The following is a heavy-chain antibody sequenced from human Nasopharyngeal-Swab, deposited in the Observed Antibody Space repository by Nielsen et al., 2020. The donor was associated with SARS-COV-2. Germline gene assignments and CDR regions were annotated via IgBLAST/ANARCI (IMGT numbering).Heavy chain of an antibody. CDR2: IYYSGST. CDR3: ARSYDFWGGYHYNWFDP. J-gene: IGHJ5*02. CDR1: GGSISSSSYY. D-gene: IGHD3-3*01. V-gene: IGHV4-39*01. Sequence: SETLSLTCTVSGGSISSSSYYWSWIRQPPGKGLEWIGSIYYSGSTYYNPSLKSRVTISVDTSKNQFSLKLSSVTAADTAVYYCARSYDFWGGYHYNWFDPWGQGTLVTVSS.